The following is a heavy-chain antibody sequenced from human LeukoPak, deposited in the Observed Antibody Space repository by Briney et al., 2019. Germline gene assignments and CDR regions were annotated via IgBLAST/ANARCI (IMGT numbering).Heavy chain of an antibody. CDR2: IQSKTDGGTT. CDR3: TTASGLRLGEFSFSGHYL. V-gene: IGHV3-15*07. D-gene: IGHD3-16*02. CDR1: GFPLSNAW. J-gene: IGHJ5*02. Sequence: GGSLRLSCAASGFPLSNAWMNWVRQAPGKGLEWVGRIQSKTDGGTTDYAAPVKGRFTISRDDSQTTLYLQMNSLKTEDTAVYYSTTASGLRLGEFSFSGHYLWGQGTLVTVSS.